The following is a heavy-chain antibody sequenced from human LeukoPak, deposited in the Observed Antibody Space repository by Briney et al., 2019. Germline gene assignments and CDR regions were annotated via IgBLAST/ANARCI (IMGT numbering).Heavy chain of an antibody. CDR2: ISADNGNT. CDR3: AKYRGATWWDLVDY. J-gene: IGHJ4*02. V-gene: IGHV1-18*01. CDR1: GHTFTKFG. D-gene: IGHD1-26*01. Sequence: ASVKVSCKASGHTFTKFGITWVRQAPGQGLEWMGWISADNGNTIYAQKFQDRVTISIDTSTSTPYMELKSLRYDDTAVYLSAKYRGATWWDLVDYWGQGTLVTVSS.